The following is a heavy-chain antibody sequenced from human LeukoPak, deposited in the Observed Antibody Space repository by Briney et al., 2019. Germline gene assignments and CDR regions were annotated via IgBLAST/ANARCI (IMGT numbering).Heavy chain of an antibody. V-gene: IGHV3-66*01. J-gene: IGHJ4*02. D-gene: IGHD2-15*01. CDR2: IYSGGST. CDR1: GFPFISYS. CDR3: ARDPGYCSGGSCYSFLY. Sequence: GGSLRLSCAASGFPFISYSMHWVRQAPGKGLEWVSVIYSGGSTYYADSVKGRFTISRDNSKNTLYLQMNSLRAEDTAVYYCARDPGYCSGGSCYSFLYWGQGTLVTVSS.